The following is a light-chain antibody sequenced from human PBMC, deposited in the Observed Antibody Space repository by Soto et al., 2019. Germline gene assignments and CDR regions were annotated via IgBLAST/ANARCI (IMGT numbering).Light chain of an antibody. CDR1: QDISSY. CDR2: AAS. V-gene: IGKV1-8*01. J-gene: IGKJ1*01. CDR3: QQYYNYPRT. Sequence: AIRMTQSPSSLSASTGDRVTITCRASQDISSYLAWYQQKPGKAPKLLIYAASTLHSGVPSRFSDSGSGTHLTLTISYLHSEDFATYYCQQYYNYPRTFGQGTKVEIK.